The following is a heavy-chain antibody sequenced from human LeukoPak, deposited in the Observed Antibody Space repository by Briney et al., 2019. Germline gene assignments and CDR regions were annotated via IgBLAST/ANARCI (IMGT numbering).Heavy chain of an antibody. Sequence: SETLSLTCTVSGDSISRGSYYWSWIRQPAGTGLEWIGRIYTSGRTNYNPSLKSRVTISVDTSKSQFSLKLSSVTAADTAVYYCAILDCGGDCFPLWGQGTLVTVSS. CDR1: GDSISRGSYY. V-gene: IGHV4-61*02. CDR3: AILDCGGDCFPL. J-gene: IGHJ4*02. D-gene: IGHD2-21*02. CDR2: IYTSGRT.